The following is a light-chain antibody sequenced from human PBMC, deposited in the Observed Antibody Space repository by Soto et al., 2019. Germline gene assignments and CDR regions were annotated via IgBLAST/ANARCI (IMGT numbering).Light chain of an antibody. CDR3: SSYTSSSTLV. Sequence: QSAPTQPASVSGSPGQSITISCTGTSSDVGDYNYVSWYQQHPGKAPKVMIYDVSNRPSGVSNRFSGSKSGNTASLTISGLQAEDEADYYCSSYTSSSTLVFGTGTKLTVL. V-gene: IGLV2-14*01. J-gene: IGLJ1*01. CDR2: DVS. CDR1: SSDVGDYNY.